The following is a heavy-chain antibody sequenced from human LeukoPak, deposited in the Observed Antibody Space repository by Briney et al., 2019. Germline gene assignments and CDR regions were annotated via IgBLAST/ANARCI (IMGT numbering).Heavy chain of an antibody. Sequence: GASVKVSCKASGYTFTGYYIHWVRQAPGQGLEWMGEINPNSGGTNYAQKFQCRVTMTRDTSIRTAYMELSRLRSDDTAVYYCARARLGYCSGGSSYSGAIWGQGTMVSVSS. CDR1: GYTFTGYY. D-gene: IGHD2-15*01. CDR2: INPNSGGT. J-gene: IGHJ3*02. CDR3: ARARLGYCSGGSSYSGAI. V-gene: IGHV1-2*02.